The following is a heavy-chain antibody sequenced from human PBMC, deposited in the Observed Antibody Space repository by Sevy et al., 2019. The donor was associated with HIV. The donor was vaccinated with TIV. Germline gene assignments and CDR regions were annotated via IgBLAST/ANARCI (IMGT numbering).Heavy chain of an antibody. V-gene: IGHV3-30-3*01. CDR3: ARDPNQDAFDI. Sequence: GGSLRLSCAASGFTFRTYSMYWVSQAPVKGLEWVALISFDGNYTKYADSVKGRFTISRDNSNNRLDLQMSSLRVEDTAVYYCARDPNQDAFDIWGQGTVVTVSS. CDR1: GFTFRTYS. J-gene: IGHJ3*02. D-gene: IGHD2-2*01. CDR2: ISFDGNYT.